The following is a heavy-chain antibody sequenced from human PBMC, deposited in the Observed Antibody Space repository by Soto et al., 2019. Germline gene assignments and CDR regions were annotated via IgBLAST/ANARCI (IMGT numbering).Heavy chain of an antibody. CDR1: GGSISTYC. CDR2: IYYTGST. Sequence: SETQSLTCTVSGGSISTYCWSWIRQPPGKGLEWIAYIYYTGSTNYNPSLKSRVTISVDTSKNQFSLKLSSVTAADTAVYHCARVLRFSGFAFDILGQGTMVTGSS. CDR3: ARVLRFSGFAFDI. V-gene: IGHV4-59*01. D-gene: IGHD3-3*01. J-gene: IGHJ3*02.